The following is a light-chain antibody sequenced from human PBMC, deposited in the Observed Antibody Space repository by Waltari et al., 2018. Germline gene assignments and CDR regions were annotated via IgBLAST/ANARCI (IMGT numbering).Light chain of an antibody. J-gene: IGKJ1*01. CDR2: GAS. CDR3: QQYGTSPWA. V-gene: IGKV3-20*01. Sequence: EIVLTQSPGPLSLSPGERATLSCRASQSVDSSYLAWFQQKPGQAPRLLIYGASSRATGIPDRFSGSGSGTDFTLTITRLEPEDFAVYYCQQYGTSPWAFGQGTKVEIK. CDR1: QSVDSSY.